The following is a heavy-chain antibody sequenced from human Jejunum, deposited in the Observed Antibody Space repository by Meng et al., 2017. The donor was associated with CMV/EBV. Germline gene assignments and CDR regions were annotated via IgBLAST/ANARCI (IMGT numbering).Heavy chain of an antibody. D-gene: IGHD4-17*01. J-gene: IGHJ6*02. V-gene: IGHV4-59*01. CDR3: ARDNGDYYYGMDV. CDR1: GGSINDYS. Sequence: VSGGSINDYSWSWIRQSPGKGLEWIGYLYSSGATRYNPSLESRVSISIDTSRKHFSLKMTSVTAADTAMYYCARDNGDYYYGMDVWGQGTPVTVSS. CDR2: LYSSGAT.